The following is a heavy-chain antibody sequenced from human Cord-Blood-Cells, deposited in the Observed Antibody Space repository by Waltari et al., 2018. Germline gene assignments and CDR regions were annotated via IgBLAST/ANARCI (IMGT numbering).Heavy chain of an antibody. D-gene: IGHD3-22*01. CDR2: IYHSGST. CDR3: NSRSDSSGYYGVDI. CDR1: GGPISSSNW. Sequence: QVQLQESGPGLVQPSGTLSLTCAVPGGPISSSNWLSWARQPPGKVLEWIGEIYHSGSTNYNPSLKSRVTISVDKSKNQFSLKLSSVTAADTAVYYCNSRSDSSGYYGVDIWGQGTMVTVSS. J-gene: IGHJ3*02. V-gene: IGHV4-4*02.